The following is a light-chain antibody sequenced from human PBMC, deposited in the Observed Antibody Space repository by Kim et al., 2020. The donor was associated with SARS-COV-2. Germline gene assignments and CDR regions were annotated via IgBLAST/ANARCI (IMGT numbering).Light chain of an antibody. CDR3: YSAV. V-gene: IGLV3-27*01. Sequence: QPSSVSVSPGQTARITCSGDVLAKKYARWFQQKPGQAPVLVIYKDSERPSGIPERFSGSSSGTTVTLTISGAQVEDEADYYCYSAVFGGGTQLTVL. J-gene: IGLJ3*02. CDR1: VLAKKY. CDR2: KDS.